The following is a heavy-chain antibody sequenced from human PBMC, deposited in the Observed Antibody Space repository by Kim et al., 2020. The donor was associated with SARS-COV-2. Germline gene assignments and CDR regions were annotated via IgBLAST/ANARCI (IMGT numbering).Heavy chain of an antibody. V-gene: IGHV3-15*01. J-gene: IGHJ3*02. Sequence: KGRFTISRDDSKNTLYLQMNSLKTEDTAVYYCTTENCSGGSCYSGDAFDIWGQGTMVAVSS. D-gene: IGHD2-15*01. CDR3: TTENCSGGSCYSGDAFDI.